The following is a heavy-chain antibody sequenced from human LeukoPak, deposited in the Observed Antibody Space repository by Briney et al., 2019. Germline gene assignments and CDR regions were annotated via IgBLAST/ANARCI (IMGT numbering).Heavy chain of an antibody. CDR2: IYTSWRT. Sequence: KSSETLSLTCTVSGGSLSRYYWSLIGQPAGKGLEWNGRIYTSWRTNYNPSLKSRVTMAVDTSKNQFSLKLSSVTAADTAVYYCARSYCSSTSCYLYYFDYWGQGTLVTVSS. J-gene: IGHJ4*02. V-gene: IGHV4-4*07. D-gene: IGHD2-2*01. CDR3: ARSYCSSTSCYLYYFDY. CDR1: GGSLSRYY.